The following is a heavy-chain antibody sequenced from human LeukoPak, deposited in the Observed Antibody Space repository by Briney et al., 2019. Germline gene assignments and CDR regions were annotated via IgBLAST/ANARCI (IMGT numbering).Heavy chain of an antibody. Sequence: SETLSLTCAVYGGSFSGYYWSWIRQPPGKGLEWIGEINHSGSTNYNPSLKSRVTISVDTSKNQFSLKLSSVTAADTAVYYCARGHAFWSGSYFDYWGQGTLVTVSS. CDR1: GGSFSGYY. D-gene: IGHD3-3*01. CDR2: INHSGST. J-gene: IGHJ4*02. V-gene: IGHV4-34*01. CDR3: ARGHAFWSGSYFDY.